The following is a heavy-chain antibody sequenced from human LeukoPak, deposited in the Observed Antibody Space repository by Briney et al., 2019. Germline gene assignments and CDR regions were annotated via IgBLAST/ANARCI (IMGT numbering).Heavy chain of an antibody. J-gene: IGHJ4*02. CDR3: ARRAGAYSHPYDY. CDR1: GFTVSSNS. V-gene: IGHV3-53*01. CDR2: IYSDNT. Sequence: GRSLRLSCTVSGFTVSSNSMSWVRQAPGKGLEWVSFIYSDNTHYSDSVKGRFTISRDNSKNTLYLQMNSLRAEDTAVYYCARRAGAYSHPYDYWGQGTLVTVSS. D-gene: IGHD2-15*01.